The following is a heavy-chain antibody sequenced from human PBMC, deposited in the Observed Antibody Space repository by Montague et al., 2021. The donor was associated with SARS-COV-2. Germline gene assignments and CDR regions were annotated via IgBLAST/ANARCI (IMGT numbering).Heavy chain of an antibody. CDR3: ARGPGVVIILAIYYYGMDV. CDR2: INHSGST. Sequence: SETLSLTCAVYGGSFSGYYWSWIRQPPGKGLEWIGEINHSGSTNYNPSLKSRVTISVDTSKNQFSLKLSSVTAADTAVYYCARGPGVVIILAIYYYGMDVWGQGTTVTVPS. J-gene: IGHJ6*02. CDR1: GGSFSGYY. V-gene: IGHV4-34*01. D-gene: IGHD3-3*01.